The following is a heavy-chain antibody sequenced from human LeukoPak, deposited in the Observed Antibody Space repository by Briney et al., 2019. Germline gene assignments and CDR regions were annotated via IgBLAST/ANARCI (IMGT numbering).Heavy chain of an antibody. D-gene: IGHD1-26*01. J-gene: IGHJ4*02. CDR2: SRNKANSYTT. V-gene: IGHV3-72*01. CDR1: GFTFSDHY. Sequence: PGGSLRLSCAASGFTFSDHYMDWVRQAPGKGLEWVGRSRNKANSYTTEYAASVKGRFTISRDDSKNSLYLQMNSLKTEDTAMYYCARAQKGAPFDYWGQGTLVTVSS. CDR3: ARAQKGAPFDY.